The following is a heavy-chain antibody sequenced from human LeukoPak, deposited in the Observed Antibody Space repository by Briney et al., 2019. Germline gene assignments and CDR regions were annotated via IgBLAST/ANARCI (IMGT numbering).Heavy chain of an antibody. J-gene: IGHJ3*02. Sequence: ASVKVSCTASGGTFSSYAISWVRQAPGQGLEWMGRIIPIFGIANYAQKFQGRVTITADKSTSTAYMELSSLRSEDTAVYYCVVVAATGDAIDIWGQGTMVTVSS. CDR2: IIPIFGIA. D-gene: IGHD2-15*01. CDR1: GGTFSSYA. CDR3: VVVAATGDAIDI. V-gene: IGHV1-69*04.